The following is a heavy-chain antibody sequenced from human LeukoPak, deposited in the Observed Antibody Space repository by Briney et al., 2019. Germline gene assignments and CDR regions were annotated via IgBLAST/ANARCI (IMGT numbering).Heavy chain of an antibody. D-gene: IGHD2/OR15-2a*01. Sequence: XVRXAPGKGLVWVSHINSDGSWTSYADSVKGRFTISKDNAKNTVYLQMNNLRAEDTAVYYCVSFYETYWGRGTLVTVSS. CDR2: INSDGSWT. V-gene: IGHV3-74*01. CDR3: VSFYETY. J-gene: IGHJ4*02.